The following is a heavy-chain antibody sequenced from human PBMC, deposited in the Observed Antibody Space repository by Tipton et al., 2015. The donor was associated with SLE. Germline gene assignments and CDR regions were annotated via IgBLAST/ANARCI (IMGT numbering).Heavy chain of an antibody. J-gene: IGHJ1*01. CDR3: ATSRGWYPRN. CDR2: INHSGST. Sequence: TLSLTCAVYGGSFSGYYWSWIRQPPGKGLEWIGEINHSGSTNYNPSLKSRVTISVDTSKNQFSLKLSSVTAADTAVYYCATSRGWYPRNWGQGTLVTVSS. V-gene: IGHV4-34*01. CDR1: GGSFSGYY. D-gene: IGHD6-19*01.